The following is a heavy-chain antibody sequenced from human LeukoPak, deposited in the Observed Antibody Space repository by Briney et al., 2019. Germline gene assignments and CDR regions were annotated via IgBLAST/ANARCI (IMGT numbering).Heavy chain of an antibody. V-gene: IGHV5-51*01. CDR3: ASSYSGSYGKDAFDI. CDR2: IYPGDSDT. CDR1: GYSFTSYW. Sequence: GESLKISCKGSGYSFTSYWIGWVRQMPGKGLEWMGIIYPGDSDTRYSPSFQGQVTISADKSISTAYLQWSSLKASDTAMYYCASSYSGSYGKDAFDIWGQGTMVTVSS. J-gene: IGHJ3*02. D-gene: IGHD1-26*01.